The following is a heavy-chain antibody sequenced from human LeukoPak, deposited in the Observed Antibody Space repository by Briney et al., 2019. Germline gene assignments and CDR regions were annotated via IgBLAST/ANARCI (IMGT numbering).Heavy chain of an antibody. CDR2: INPSGGST. V-gene: IGHV1-46*01. J-gene: IGHJ4*02. CDR3: ARDQFFARLVDTAMVHRGGFDY. Sequence: ASVKVSCKASGYTFTSYYMHWVRQAPGQGLEWTGIINPSGGSTSYAQKFQGRVTMTRDTSTSTVYMELSSLRSEDAAVYYCARDQFFARLVDTAMVHRGGFDYWGQGTLVTVSS. CDR1: GYTFTSYY. D-gene: IGHD5-18*01.